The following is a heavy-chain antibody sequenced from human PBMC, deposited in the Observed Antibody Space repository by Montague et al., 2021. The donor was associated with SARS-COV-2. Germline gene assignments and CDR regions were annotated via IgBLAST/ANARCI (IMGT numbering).Heavy chain of an antibody. D-gene: IGHD5-12*01. J-gene: IGHJ2*01. CDR3: AGDRGRFWHFDL. Sequence: SETLSLTCTVSGGSISSYYWDWIRQSPGKGLERIGYIYYSGSTKYNSSLKRRVTISVATSKSQMSLRLNSVTAADTAVYYCAGDRGRFWHFDLWGRGTLVTVSS. CDR1: GGSISSYY. CDR2: IYYSGST. V-gene: IGHV4-59*01.